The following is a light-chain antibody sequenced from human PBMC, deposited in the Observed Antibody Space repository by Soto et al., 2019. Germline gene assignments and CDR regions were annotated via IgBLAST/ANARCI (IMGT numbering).Light chain of an antibody. J-gene: IGKJ5*01. V-gene: IGKV3-20*01. Sequence: EIALTQSPGTLSLSPGERATLSCRASQGVGNKYLACYQQRPGQAPSLLIYAASSRATVGPDRFSGSGSGTDFTLTLSRLGPEDFSVYYCQQYTTAPGSTFGKGTRLEIK. CDR3: QQYTTAPGST. CDR2: AAS. CDR1: QGVGNKY.